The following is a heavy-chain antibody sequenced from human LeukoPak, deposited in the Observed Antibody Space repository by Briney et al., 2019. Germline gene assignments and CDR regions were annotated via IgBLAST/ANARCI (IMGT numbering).Heavy chain of an antibody. CDR3: ARSTTIFGVVARFDP. CDR2: ISYSGST. CDR1: GDSFNSHY. Sequence: SETLSLTCTVSGDSFNSHYWSWIRQPPGKGLEWIAHISYSGSTNYNPSLKSRVTISVDTSKNQFSLKLSSVTAADTAVYYCARSTTIFGVVARFDPWGQGTLVTVSS. J-gene: IGHJ5*02. V-gene: IGHV4-59*11. D-gene: IGHD3-3*01.